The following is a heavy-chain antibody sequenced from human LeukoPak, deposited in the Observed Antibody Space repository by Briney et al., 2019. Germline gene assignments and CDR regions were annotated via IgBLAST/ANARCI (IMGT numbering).Heavy chain of an antibody. Sequence: PGGSLRLSCAASGITFDDYAMHWVRQAPGKGLEWVSGISWNSGSIGYADSVKGRFTISRDNAKNSLYLQMNSLRAEDTALYYCAKALPGSDAFDIWGQGTMVTVSS. V-gene: IGHV3-9*01. J-gene: IGHJ3*02. CDR1: GITFDDYA. D-gene: IGHD3-10*01. CDR2: ISWNSGSI. CDR3: AKALPGSDAFDI.